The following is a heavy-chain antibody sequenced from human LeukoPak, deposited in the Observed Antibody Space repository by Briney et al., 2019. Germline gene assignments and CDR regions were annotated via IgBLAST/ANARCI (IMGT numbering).Heavy chain of an antibody. CDR3: AISPGAWGHDH. CDR2: ISSNRTDI. D-gene: IGHD7-27*01. J-gene: IGHJ5*02. Sequence: GGSLRLSCSASEFTFITYAMSSVSQAPRKGLEWVSSISSNRTDIYYTDPVRGRFTISRDNSANTSYLHINNLPPHASPAYYCAISPGAWGHDHWGQGTLVTVSS. V-gene: IGHV3-23*01. CDR1: EFTFITYA.